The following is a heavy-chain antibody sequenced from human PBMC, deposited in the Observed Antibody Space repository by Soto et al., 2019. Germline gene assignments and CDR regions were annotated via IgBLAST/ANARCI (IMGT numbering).Heavy chain of an antibody. CDR2: VYYSGST. D-gene: IGHD3-22*01. V-gene: IGHV4-59*01. Sequence: SETLSLTCTVSGGSISSYYRSWIRQPPGKGLEWIGYVYYSGSTTYNPSLKSRVTISVDTSKNQFSLRLTSVTAADTAVYYCARDYESGGYYNNWFDPWGQRTLVTVS. J-gene: IGHJ5*01. CDR1: GGSISSYY. CDR3: ARDYESGGYYNNWFDP.